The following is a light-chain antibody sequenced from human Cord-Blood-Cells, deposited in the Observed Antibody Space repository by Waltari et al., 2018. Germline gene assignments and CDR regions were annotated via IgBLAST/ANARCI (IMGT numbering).Light chain of an antibody. CDR3: QQRSNWPPLT. J-gene: IGKJ4*01. CDR2: EAS. CDR1: QSVSSY. V-gene: IGKV3-11*01. Sequence: ELVLTQSPATLSLSPGDRATLSCRASQSVSSYLAWYQPKPGQVPTLLIYEASNRATGFPARFGGSGSGTDFTLTISSLEPEDFAVYYCQQRSNWPPLTFGGGTKVEIK.